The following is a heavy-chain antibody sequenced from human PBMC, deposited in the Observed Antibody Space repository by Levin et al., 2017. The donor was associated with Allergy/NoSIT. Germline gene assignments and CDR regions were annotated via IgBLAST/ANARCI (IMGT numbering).Heavy chain of an antibody. CDR1: GFTFSHYA. Sequence: TGGSLRLSCGAHGFTFSHYAIHWVREAPGKGLEWVALISFDGSEKHYADSVRGRFTISRDNSKNTVYLQMNRLRGDDSALYYCARDRGDAYNPVNWFDPWGQGTLVTVSS. J-gene: IGHJ5*02. D-gene: IGHD5-24*01. CDR2: ISFDGSEK. CDR3: ARDRGDAYNPVNWFDP. V-gene: IGHV3-30*04.